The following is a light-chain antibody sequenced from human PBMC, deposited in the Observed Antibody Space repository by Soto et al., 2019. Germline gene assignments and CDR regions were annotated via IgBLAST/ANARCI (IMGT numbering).Light chain of an antibody. CDR2: DAS. V-gene: IGKV1-5*01. Sequence: DIQMTQSPSTLSAYVGDRVTITCRASQNISDWLAWYQQKPGKAPDLLIFDASTLATGVPSRFSGSGSGTDFTLNVSSLQTDDSATYFCQEYRTYAFGPGTKVDIK. CDR3: QEYRTYA. CDR1: QNISDW. J-gene: IGKJ2*01.